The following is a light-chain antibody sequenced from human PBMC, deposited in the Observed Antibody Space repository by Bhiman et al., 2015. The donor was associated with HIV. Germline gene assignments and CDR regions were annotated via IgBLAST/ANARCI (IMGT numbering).Light chain of an antibody. CDR1: SSNIGGNS. V-gene: IGLV1-44*01. Sequence: QSALTQPPSVSGAPGQRVTISCTGSSSNIGGNSVNWYQQLPGTAPKLLIQRNNQRPSGVPDRFSGSKSGTSASLAISGLRAEDEADYYCAAWDDSLSGWVFGGGTKLTVL. CDR3: AAWDDSLSGWV. CDR2: RNN. J-gene: IGLJ3*02.